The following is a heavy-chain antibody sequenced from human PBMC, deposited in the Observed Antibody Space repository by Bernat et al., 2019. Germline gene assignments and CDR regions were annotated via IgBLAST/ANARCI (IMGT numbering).Heavy chain of an antibody. CDR2: VYYSGST. V-gene: IGHV4-59*01. D-gene: IGHD4-17*01. J-gene: IGHJ6*02. Sequence: QVQLQQWGAGLLKPSETLSLTCTVSGASISSYFWSWIRQPPGKGLEWIGYVYYSGSTNCNPSLKSRVTMSVDTSKNQFSLKLSSVTAADSAVYYCARTYGDYVSYYYGLDVWGQGTTVTVSS. CDR1: GASISSYF. CDR3: ARTYGDYVSYYYGLDV.